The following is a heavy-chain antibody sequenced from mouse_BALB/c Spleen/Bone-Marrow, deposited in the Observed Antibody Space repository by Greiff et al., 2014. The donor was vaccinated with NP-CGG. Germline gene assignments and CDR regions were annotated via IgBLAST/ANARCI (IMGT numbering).Heavy chain of an antibody. CDR1: GFDIKDTF. CDR3: ARFPYDYVGGDY. J-gene: IGHJ2*01. D-gene: IGHD2-4*01. CDR2: IDPANGNT. Sequence: VQLQQSGAELVKPGASVKLSCTASGFDIKDTFMHWVKQRPEQGLEWIGRIDPANGNTKYDPKFQGKATLTADTSSNTAYLQLSSLTSEDTAVYYCARFPYDYVGGDYWGQGTTLTVSS. V-gene: IGHV14-3*02.